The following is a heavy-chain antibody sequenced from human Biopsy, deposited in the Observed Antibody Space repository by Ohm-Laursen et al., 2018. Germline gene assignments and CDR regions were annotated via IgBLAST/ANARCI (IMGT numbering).Heavy chain of an antibody. CDR1: GYAVNDYF. CDR2: ISPNSGGT. V-gene: IGHV1-2*02. J-gene: IGHJ3*01. CDR3: ARDIMNRIAGLVARSDVFDV. Sequence: ASVKVSCKGSGYAVNDYFLHWLRQAPGQGPEWMGWISPNSGGTNYAQKFQGRVTMTTDTSNSTVYLELRRLISDDTAVYYCARDIMNRIAGLVARSDVFDVWGQGTLVTVSS. D-gene: IGHD3-16*01.